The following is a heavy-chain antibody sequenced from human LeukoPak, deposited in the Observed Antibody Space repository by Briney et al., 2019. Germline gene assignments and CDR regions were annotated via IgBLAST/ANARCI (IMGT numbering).Heavy chain of an antibody. D-gene: IGHD6-6*01. CDR2: ISSSSSYI. CDR1: GFNYSSYT. V-gene: IGHV3-21*01. Sequence: GGSLRLSCAASGFNYSSYTMNWVRQAPGKGLEWVSSISSSSSYIYYADSVKGRFTISRDNAKNSLYLQMNSLRAEDTAVYYCARDRGEQLVTFDYWGQGTLVTVSS. CDR3: ARDRGEQLVTFDY. J-gene: IGHJ4*02.